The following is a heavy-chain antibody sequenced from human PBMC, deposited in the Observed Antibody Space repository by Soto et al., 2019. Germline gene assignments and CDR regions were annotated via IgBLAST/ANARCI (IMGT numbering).Heavy chain of an antibody. V-gene: IGHV1-18*04. CDR3: AIDINLGLAAE. D-gene: IGHD6-13*01. CDR1: GYTFTSYY. Sequence: QVQLVQSGAEVKKPGASVKVSCKASGYTFTSYYIRWVRQAPGQGLEWMGWISAYNGNTNYAQKLQGRVTMTTDTSPSTAYMELRSLRSDATAVSYCAIDINLGLAAEWGQGTLVTVSS. J-gene: IGHJ4*02. CDR2: ISAYNGNT.